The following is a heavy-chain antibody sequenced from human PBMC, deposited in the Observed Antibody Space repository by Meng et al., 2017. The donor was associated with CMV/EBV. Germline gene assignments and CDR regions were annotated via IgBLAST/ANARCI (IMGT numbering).Heavy chain of an antibody. CDR1: GYTFTSYG. Sequence: QGEVVQSGGEVKKPGASMKVSCKASGYTFTSYGMRGVLQAPGQGLEWMGWLRAYNGNTNYAQKLQGRVTMTTDTSTSTAYMELRCLRSDDTAVYYCAAYPQTMVRGVALWGAFDYWGQGTLVTVSS. V-gene: IGHV1-18*01. CDR3: AAYPQTMVRGVALWGAFDY. CDR2: LRAYNGNT. D-gene: IGHD3-10*01. J-gene: IGHJ4*02.